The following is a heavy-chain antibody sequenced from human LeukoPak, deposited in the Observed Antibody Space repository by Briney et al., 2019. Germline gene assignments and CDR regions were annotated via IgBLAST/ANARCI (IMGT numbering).Heavy chain of an antibody. CDR3: ARKVAMISSPLDY. D-gene: IGHD5-12*01. V-gene: IGHV3-30-3*01. CDR2: ISYDESNK. Sequence: GGSLRLSCAASGFTFSSYAMHWVRQAPGKGLEWVAVISYDESNKYYADSVKGGFTISRDNSKNTLYLQMNSLRAEDTAVYYCARKVAMISSPLDYWGQGTLVTVSS. CDR1: GFTFSSYA. J-gene: IGHJ4*02.